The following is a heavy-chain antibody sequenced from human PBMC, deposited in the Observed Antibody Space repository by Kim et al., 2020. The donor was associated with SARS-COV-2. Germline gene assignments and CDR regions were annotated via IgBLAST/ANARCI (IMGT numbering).Heavy chain of an antibody. Sequence: GGSLRLSCVASGFTFNNYYMNWVRQAPGKGLVWVSRISADGSDTNFADSVKGRFSVSRDDAKNTLYLFMNTLRVEDTAVYHCARAPIGDSRYYYYPMDVWGQGTTVTVSS. CDR3: ARAPIGDSRYYYYPMDV. V-gene: IGHV3-74*01. CDR2: ISADGSDT. J-gene: IGHJ6*02. CDR1: GFTFNNYY. D-gene: IGHD4-17*01.